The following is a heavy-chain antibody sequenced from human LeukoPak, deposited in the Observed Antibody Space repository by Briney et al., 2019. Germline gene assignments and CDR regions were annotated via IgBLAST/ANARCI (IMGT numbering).Heavy chain of an antibody. CDR1: GFTFSSYW. J-gene: IGHJ3*02. CDR2: INNDGSST. V-gene: IGHV3-74*01. Sequence: PGGSLRLSCGASGFTFSSYWMHWVRQAPGKGLVWVSRINNDGSSTSYADSVQGRFTISRDNAKNTLYLQMNSLRAEDTALYYCARARSSYGYGDAFDIWGQGTMVTVSS. CDR3: ARARSSYGYGDAFDI. D-gene: IGHD5-18*01.